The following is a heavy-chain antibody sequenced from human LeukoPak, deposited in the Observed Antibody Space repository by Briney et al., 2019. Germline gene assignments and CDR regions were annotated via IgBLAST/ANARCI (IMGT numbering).Heavy chain of an antibody. D-gene: IGHD3-10*01. V-gene: IGHV1-24*01. CDR3: ATLSRITMVRGAIPLHNWFDP. Sequence: ASVKVSCKGSGYTLTELSMHWVRQAPGKGLEWMGGFDPEDGETIYAQKFQGRVTMTEDTSTDTAYMELSSLRSEDRAVYYCATLSRITMVRGAIPLHNWFDPWGQGTLVTVSS. J-gene: IGHJ5*02. CDR2: FDPEDGET. CDR1: GYTLTELS.